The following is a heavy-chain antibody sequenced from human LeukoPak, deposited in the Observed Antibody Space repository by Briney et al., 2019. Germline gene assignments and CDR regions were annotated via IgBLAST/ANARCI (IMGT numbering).Heavy chain of an antibody. Sequence: ASVKVSCKASGYTLTDYYMHWVRQAPGQGLEWMGRINPNSGGTNYVQKFQGRVTMTRDTSISTVYMELSRLRSDDTAVYYCARVGYYESSGYYEYWGQGTLVTVSS. D-gene: IGHD3-22*01. V-gene: IGHV1-2*06. CDR3: ARVGYYESSGYYEY. CDR1: GYTLTDYY. J-gene: IGHJ4*02. CDR2: INPNSGGT.